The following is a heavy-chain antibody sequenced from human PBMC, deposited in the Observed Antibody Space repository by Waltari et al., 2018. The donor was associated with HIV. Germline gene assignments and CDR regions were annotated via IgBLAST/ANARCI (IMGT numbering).Heavy chain of an antibody. J-gene: IGHJ2*01. V-gene: IGHV4-61*02. D-gene: IGHD2-21*01. CDR1: GGSISSSHYY. CDR3: ARRYCGRACNDFYYFDL. CDR2: VLLSGST. Sequence: QVQLQESGPGLVKSSQTLSLTCTVSGGSISSSHYYWSWIRRPAGKGLEWIGRVLLSGSTNYNPSLKSRISMSIDPSKNQFSLNLRSVTAEDTATYFCARRYCGRACNDFYYFDLWGRGTLVTVSS.